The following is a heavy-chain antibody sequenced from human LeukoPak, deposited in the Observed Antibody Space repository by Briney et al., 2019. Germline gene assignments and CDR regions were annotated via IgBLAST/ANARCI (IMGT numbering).Heavy chain of an antibody. D-gene: IGHD3-3*01. J-gene: IGHJ5*02. CDR2: IIPIFGTA. CDR1: GCTFSSYA. V-gene: IGHV1-69*13. Sequence: SVKVSCKASGCTFSSYAISWVRQAPGQGLEWMGGIIPIFGTANYAQKFQGRVTITADESTSTAYMELSSLRSEDTAVYYCARTVSYYDFWSGYDNWFDPWGQGTLVTVSS. CDR3: ARTVSYYDFWSGYDNWFDP.